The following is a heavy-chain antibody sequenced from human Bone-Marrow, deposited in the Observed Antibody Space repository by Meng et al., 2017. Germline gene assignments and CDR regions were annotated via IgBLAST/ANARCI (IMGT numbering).Heavy chain of an antibody. Sequence: ASVKDSCKASGYTFTGYYMHWVRQAPGQGLEWMGRINPNSGGTNYTQKFQGRVTMTRDTSISTAYMELSRLRSDDTTVYYCARVCYSSGWYDARPFDYWGQGTLVTVSS. CDR3: ARVCYSSGWYDARPFDY. CDR2: INPNSGGT. CDR1: GYTFTGYY. J-gene: IGHJ4*02. V-gene: IGHV1-2*06. D-gene: IGHD6-19*01.